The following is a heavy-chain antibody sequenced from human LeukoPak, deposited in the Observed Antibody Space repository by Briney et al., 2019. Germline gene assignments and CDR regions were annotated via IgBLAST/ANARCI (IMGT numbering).Heavy chain of an antibody. V-gene: IGHV4-4*07. CDR2: IYTSGST. CDR1: GGSISSYY. Sequence: PSETLSLTCTVSGGSISSYYWSWIRQPAGKGLEWIGRIYTSGSTNYNPSLKSRVTMSVDTSKNQFSLKLSFVTAADTAVYYCAGDGYYYDSSGYYATDYWGQGTLVTVSS. CDR3: AGDGYYYDSSGYYATDY. D-gene: IGHD3-22*01. J-gene: IGHJ4*02.